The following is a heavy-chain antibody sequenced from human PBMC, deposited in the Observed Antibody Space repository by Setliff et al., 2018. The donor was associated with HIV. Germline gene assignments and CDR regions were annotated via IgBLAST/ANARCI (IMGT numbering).Heavy chain of an antibody. CDR3: ATDPGYSSTWYSESFQH. CDR2: FDPEDGET. Sequence: ASVKVSCKISGYTLTELSIHWVRQAPGKGLEWMANFDPEDGETFYAQKFQGRLTMSEDTSTDTAYMELSSLRSDDTAMYYCATDPGYSSTWYSESFQHWGQGTVVTV. CDR1: GYTLTELS. D-gene: IGHD6-13*01. V-gene: IGHV1-24*01. J-gene: IGHJ1*01.